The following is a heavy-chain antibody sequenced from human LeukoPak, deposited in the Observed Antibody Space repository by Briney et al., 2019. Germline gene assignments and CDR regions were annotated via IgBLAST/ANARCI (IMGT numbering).Heavy chain of an antibody. CDR2: INSDGSST. Sequence: GGSLRLSCAASGFTFSSYWMHWVRQAPGKGLVWVSRINSDGSSTSYADSMKGRFTISRDNAKNTLYLQMNSLRAEDTAVYYCARVPVGVGSGSYWGNWFDPWGQGTLVTVSS. D-gene: IGHD3-10*01. CDR1: GFTFSSYW. J-gene: IGHJ5*02. V-gene: IGHV3-74*01. CDR3: ARVPVGVGSGSYWGNWFDP.